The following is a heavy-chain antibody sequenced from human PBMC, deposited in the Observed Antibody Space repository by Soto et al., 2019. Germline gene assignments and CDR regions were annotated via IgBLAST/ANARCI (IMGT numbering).Heavy chain of an antibody. Sequence: LRLSCAASGFTFSSYWIHWVRQAPEKGLLWVSRVNNDGGNSIYADSVTGRFITSRDNAKNMVYLQMNTLRTEDTAVYYCARGGFHHGFDIWGQGTMVTVSS. V-gene: IGHV3-74*01. CDR1: GFTFSSYW. CDR3: ARGGFHHGFDI. J-gene: IGHJ3*02. CDR2: VNNDGGNS.